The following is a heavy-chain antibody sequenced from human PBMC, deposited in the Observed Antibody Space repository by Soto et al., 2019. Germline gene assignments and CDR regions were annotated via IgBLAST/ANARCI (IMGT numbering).Heavy chain of an antibody. CDR2: ISPDGGTE. Sequence: QVQLVESGGGVVPPGRSLRLSCAASGFTFSDHAMHWVRQAPGKGLEWVAVISPDGGTEGQADSVKGRFAISRDNSNNTVFLEMNSLTREDTAVYYCARRFLEWFNNALDVWGQGTTVTVSS. D-gene: IGHD3-3*01. V-gene: IGHV3-30*09. J-gene: IGHJ6*02. CDR1: GFTFSDHA. CDR3: ARRFLEWFNNALDV.